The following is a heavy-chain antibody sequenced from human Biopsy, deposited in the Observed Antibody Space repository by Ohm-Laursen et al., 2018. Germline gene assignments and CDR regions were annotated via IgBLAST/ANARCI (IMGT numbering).Heavy chain of an antibody. CDR2: IYYDGIT. V-gene: IGHV4-38-2*01. D-gene: IGHD5-12*01. Sequence: PSDTLSLTCAVSGYSVTNDYYWGWIRQPPGKGLEWIGNIYYDGITYYNPSLKSRAAMSVDTSKNQFSLRLTSVTAADTAVYYCARVAGGYAYYYGMDVWGQGTTVIVSS. J-gene: IGHJ6*02. CDR1: GYSVTNDYY. CDR3: ARVAGGYAYYYGMDV.